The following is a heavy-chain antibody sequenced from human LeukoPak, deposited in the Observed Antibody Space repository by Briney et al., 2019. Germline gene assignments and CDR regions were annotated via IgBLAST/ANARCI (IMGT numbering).Heavy chain of an antibody. CDR2: INHSGST. J-gene: IGHJ6*02. Sequence: PSETLSLTCAVYGGSFSGYYWGWIRQPPGKGLEWIGEINHSGSTNYNPSLKSRVTISVDTSKNQFSLKLSSVTAADTAVYYCARGSPGFYYGMDVWGQGTTVTVSS. V-gene: IGHV4-34*01. CDR1: GGSFSGYY. CDR3: ARGSPGFYYGMDV.